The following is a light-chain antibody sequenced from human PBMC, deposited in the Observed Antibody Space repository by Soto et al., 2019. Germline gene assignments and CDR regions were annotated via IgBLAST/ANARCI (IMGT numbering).Light chain of an antibody. CDR2: DAS. CDR3: QHHNNWPPGT. J-gene: IGKJ1*01. V-gene: IGKV3-15*01. Sequence: VMTQSPATLSVFLGERATLSCRAILTGCTNFAWYQQKPGQPPRLLISDASTRATGSPARFSGSGSGTDFTLTISSLQSEDFAVYYCQHHNNWPPGTFGQGTRVEIK. CDR1: LTGCTN.